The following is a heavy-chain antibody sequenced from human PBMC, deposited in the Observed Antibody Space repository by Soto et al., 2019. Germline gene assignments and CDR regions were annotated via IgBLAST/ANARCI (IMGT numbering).Heavy chain of an antibody. J-gene: IGHJ4*02. CDR1: GFTFGDYA. CDR2: IRSKAYGGTT. Sequence: GVSLRLSCTASGFTFGDYAMSWFRQAPGKGLEWVGFIRSKAYGGTTEYAAPVKCRFTISRADSKSIAYLQMNSLKTEDTAVYYCTRGDSVRGTPRDRFECWGQGTLVTVSS. D-gene: IGHD3-10*02. CDR3: TRGDSVRGTPRDRFEC. V-gene: IGHV3-49*03.